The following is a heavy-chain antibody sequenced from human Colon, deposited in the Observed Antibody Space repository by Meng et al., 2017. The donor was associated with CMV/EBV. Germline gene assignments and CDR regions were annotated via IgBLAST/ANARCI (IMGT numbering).Heavy chain of an antibody. CDR2: VDSGGTT. J-gene: IGHJ4*02. V-gene: IGHV3-66*02. D-gene: IGHD3-10*01. CDR3: VASVTGRF. Sequence: GESLKISCEVSGLSVRIHYMSWLRQAPGKGLEWVSVVDSGGTTYYADSVKGRFTISRDNSKNTLYLQMTSLEVEDTAAYDCVASVTGRFWGQGTLVTVSS. CDR1: GLSVRIHY.